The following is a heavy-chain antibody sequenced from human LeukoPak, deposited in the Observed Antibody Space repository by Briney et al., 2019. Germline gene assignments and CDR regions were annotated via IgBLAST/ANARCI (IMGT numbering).Heavy chain of an antibody. D-gene: IGHD5-18*01. CDR3: ARDLYSYGYYYMDV. CDR1: GYSISTGYY. V-gene: IGHV4-61*02. Sequence: SETLSLTCTVSGYSISTGYYWSWIRQPAGKGLEWIGRIYTSGSTNYNPSLKSRVTISVDTSKNQFSLKLSSVTAADTAVYYCARDLYSYGYYYMDVWGKGTTVTISS. J-gene: IGHJ6*03. CDR2: IYTSGST.